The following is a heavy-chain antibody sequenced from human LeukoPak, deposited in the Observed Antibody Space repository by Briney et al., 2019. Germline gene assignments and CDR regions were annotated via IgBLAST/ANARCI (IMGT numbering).Heavy chain of an antibody. CDR3: AREDPVPAAAFDY. J-gene: IGHJ4*02. CDR1: GGSISSSTYY. CDR2: IYYSGST. V-gene: IGHV4-39*07. Sequence: SETLSLTCTVSGGSISSSTYYWDWIRQPPGKGLEWTGSIYYSGSTYYNPSLKSRVTISVDTSKNQFSLKLSSVTAADTAVYYCAREDPVPAAAFDYWGQGTLVTVSS. D-gene: IGHD2-2*01.